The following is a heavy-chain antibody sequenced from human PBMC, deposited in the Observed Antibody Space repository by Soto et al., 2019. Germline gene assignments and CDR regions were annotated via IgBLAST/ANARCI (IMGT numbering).Heavy chain of an antibody. CDR2: IYYSGST. D-gene: IGHD3-10*01. Sequence: PSETLSLTCTVSGGSISSYYWSWIRQPPGKGLEWIGYIYYSGSTNYNPSLKSRVTISVDTSKNQFSLKLSSVTAADTAVYYCARVWFGGPQRNWFDPWGQGTLVTVSS. CDR3: ARVWFGGPQRNWFDP. J-gene: IGHJ5*02. CDR1: GGSISSYY. V-gene: IGHV4-59*12.